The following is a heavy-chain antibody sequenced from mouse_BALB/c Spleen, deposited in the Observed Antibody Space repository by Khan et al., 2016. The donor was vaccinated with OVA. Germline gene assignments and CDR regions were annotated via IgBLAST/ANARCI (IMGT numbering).Heavy chain of an antibody. V-gene: IGHV1-7*01. CDR3: ARDRLDY. CDR1: GYTFSPYW. CDR2: IHPSSGYT. J-gene: IGHJ2*01. Sequence: QVQLKESGAELAKPGASVKMSCKASGYTFSPYWIHWVKQRPGQGLEWIGYIHPSSGYTYYNQKFNEKATLNTDKSSSTAVMQLSSLTAEGSAVYYCARDRLDYWGQGTTLTVPS.